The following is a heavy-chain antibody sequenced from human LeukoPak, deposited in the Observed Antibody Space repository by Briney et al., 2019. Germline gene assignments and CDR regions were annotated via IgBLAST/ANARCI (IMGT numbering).Heavy chain of an antibody. D-gene: IGHD6-13*01. Sequence: GGPLRLSCAASGFTFISYGMHWVRQAPGKGLEWVAVIWYDGSNKYYADSVKGRFTISIDNSKNTLYLQMNSLRAEDTAVYYCSSSSPSSYYYYMDVWGKGTTVTVSS. CDR2: IWYDGSNK. CDR3: SSSSPSSYYYYMDV. V-gene: IGHV3-33*01. CDR1: GFTFISYG. J-gene: IGHJ6*03.